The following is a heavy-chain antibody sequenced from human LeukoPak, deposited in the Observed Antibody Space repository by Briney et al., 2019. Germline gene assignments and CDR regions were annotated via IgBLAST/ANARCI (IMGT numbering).Heavy chain of an antibody. J-gene: IGHJ4*02. V-gene: IGHV3-48*01. CDR1: GFTFSDYS. Sequence: PGGSLRLSCAASGFTFSDYSMNWVRQAPGKGLEWISYIGIDSGNTNYADSVKGRFTISGDKAKNSLYLQMNSLLVEDTAVYYCARDYKYAFDNWGQGTLVTVSS. CDR2: IGIDSGNT. CDR3: ARDYKYAFDN. D-gene: IGHD5-24*01.